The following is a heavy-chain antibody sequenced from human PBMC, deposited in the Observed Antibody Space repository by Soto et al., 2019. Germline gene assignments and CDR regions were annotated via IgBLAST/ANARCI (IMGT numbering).Heavy chain of an antibody. V-gene: IGHV3-21*01. CDR1: GFRFSDYS. CDR3: ATGGP. J-gene: IGHJ5*02. CDR2: VTNSGDYT. Sequence: EVQLVESGGGLVKPGGSLRLSCVASGFRFSDYSMNWVRQAPGKGLEWVASVTNSGDYTHHADSVKGRFTISRDNAKNSLDLQMTSLTVEDTGIYYCATGGPWGQGALVTVSS.